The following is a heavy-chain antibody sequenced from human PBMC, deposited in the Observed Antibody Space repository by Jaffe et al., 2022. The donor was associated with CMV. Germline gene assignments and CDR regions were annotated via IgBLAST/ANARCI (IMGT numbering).Heavy chain of an antibody. D-gene: IGHD5-18*01. V-gene: IGHV3-66*01. CDR2: IYSGGST. J-gene: IGHJ5*02. Sequence: EVQLVESGGGLVQPGGSLRLSCAASGFTVSSNYMSWVRQAPGKGLEWVSVIYSGGSTYYADSVKGRFTISRDNSKNTLYLQMNSLRAEDTAVYYCAREDTAMAGGFDPWGQGTLVTVSS. CDR3: AREDTAMAGGFDP. CDR1: GFTVSSNY.